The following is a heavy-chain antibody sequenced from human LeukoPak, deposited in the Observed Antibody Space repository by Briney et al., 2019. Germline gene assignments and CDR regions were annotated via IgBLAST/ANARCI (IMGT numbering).Heavy chain of an antibody. CDR3: ARGLRYYDILTGYYGGANYYYYYMDV. CDR1: GGSFSGYY. D-gene: IGHD3-9*01. Sequence: KPSETLSLTXAVYGGSFSGYYWSWIRQPPGKGLEWIGEINHSGSANYNPSLKSRVTISVDTSKNQFSLKLSSVTAADTAVYYCARGLRYYDILTGYYGGANYYYYYMDVWGKGTTVTVSS. CDR2: INHSGSA. V-gene: IGHV4-34*01. J-gene: IGHJ6*03.